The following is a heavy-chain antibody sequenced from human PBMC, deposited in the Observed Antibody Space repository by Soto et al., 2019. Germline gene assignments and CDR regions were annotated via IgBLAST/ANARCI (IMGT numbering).Heavy chain of an antibody. J-gene: IGHJ6*02. V-gene: IGHV3-30*18. D-gene: IGHD6-19*01. CDR1: GFTFSSYG. CDR2: ISYDGSTK. Sequence: GGSLRLSCAASGFTFSSYGWHWVRQAPGKGLEWVAVISYDGSTKYYADSVKGRFTISRDNSKNTLYLQMNSLTAEDTAVYYCAKAPTILYSSGGGGMDVWGQGTPATVYS. CDR3: AKAPTILYSSGGGGMDV.